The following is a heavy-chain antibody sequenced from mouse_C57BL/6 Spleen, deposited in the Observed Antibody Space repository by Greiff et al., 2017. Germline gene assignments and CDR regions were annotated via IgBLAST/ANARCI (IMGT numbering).Heavy chain of an antibody. Sequence: EVKLQQSGPVLVKPGASVKMSCKASGYTFTDYYMNWVKQSHGKSLEWIGVINPYNGGTSYNQKFKGKATLTVDKSSSTAYMELNSLTSEDSAVYYCARRGTGTGYFDVWGTGTTVTVSS. J-gene: IGHJ1*03. D-gene: IGHD4-1*01. CDR3: ARRGTGTGYFDV. CDR1: GYTFTDYY. CDR2: INPYNGGT. V-gene: IGHV1-19*01.